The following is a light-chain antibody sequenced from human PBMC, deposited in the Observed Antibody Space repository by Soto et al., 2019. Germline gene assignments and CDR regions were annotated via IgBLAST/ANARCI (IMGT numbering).Light chain of an antibody. Sequence: AIQVTQSPSSLSASVGDRVTITYRASQAIRNNLGWYQHKPGKAPKLLIYAASLLQRGVPSRFSGSGSGTDFTLTISSLQPEDFATYYCLQEYTYPYTFGQGTKLEIK. J-gene: IGKJ2*01. CDR3: LQEYTYPYT. CDR2: AAS. V-gene: IGKV1-6*01. CDR1: QAIRNN.